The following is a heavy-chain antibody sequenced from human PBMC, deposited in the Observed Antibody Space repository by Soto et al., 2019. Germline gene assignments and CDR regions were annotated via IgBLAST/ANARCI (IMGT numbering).Heavy chain of an antibody. Sequence: QVQLVESGGGLVKPGGSLRLSCAASGFSFSDYYMSWIRQAPGKGLECISYISTSSSYTNYADSVKGRFTISRDNAQNSLSLQMSSLRAEDTAVYYCARSWDSSSWDFWGQGKMVTVSS. J-gene: IGHJ3*01. V-gene: IGHV3-11*05. CDR1: GFSFSDYY. CDR2: ISTSSSYT. CDR3: ARSWDSSSWDF. D-gene: IGHD6-13*01.